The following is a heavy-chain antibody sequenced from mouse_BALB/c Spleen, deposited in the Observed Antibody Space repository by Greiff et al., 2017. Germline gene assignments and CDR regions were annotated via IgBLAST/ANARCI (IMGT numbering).Heavy chain of an antibody. J-gene: IGHJ2*01. CDR1: GYTFTDYN. CDR3: TRSDRYDEGLFGY. Sequence: EVQLQQFGAELVKPGASVKISCKASGYTFTDYNMDWVKQSHGKSLEWIGDINPSNGGTNFNEKFKSKATLTVDKSSSTAYMQLSSLTSEDSAVYYCTRSDRYDEGLFGYWGQGTTLTGSS. V-gene: IGHV1-18*01. CDR2: INPSNGGT. D-gene: IGHD2-14*01.